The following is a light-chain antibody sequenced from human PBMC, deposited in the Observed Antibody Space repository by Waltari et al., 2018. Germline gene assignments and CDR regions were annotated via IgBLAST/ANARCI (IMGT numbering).Light chain of an antibody. CDR3: HSRDASGVGGS. CDR2: DKN. V-gene: IGLV3-19*01. J-gene: IGLJ2*01. CDR1: RLRSYY. Sequence: SSELTQDPAVSVAMGQTVRITCQGERLRSYYARWYQQRPGQAPILVMYDKNNRPYGVPDRLSGSSSDNTASLTITGAQAEDEASYYCHSRDASGVGGSFGGGTKLTVL.